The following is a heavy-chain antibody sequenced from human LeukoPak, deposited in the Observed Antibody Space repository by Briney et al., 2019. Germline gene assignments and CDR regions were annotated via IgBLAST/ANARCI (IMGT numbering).Heavy chain of an antibody. D-gene: IGHD6-19*01. CDR2: VYYSGST. CDR3: ARAASGWYGLFDN. J-gene: IGHJ4*02. Sequence: SETPSLTCTVSGGSIINYYWSWIRQSPGKGLEWIGYVYYSGSTKYKSSLKRRVSISVDTSKNHFSLRLSSVTAEDTAIYYCARAASGWYGLFDNWGQGTLVTVSS. V-gene: IGHV4-59*01. CDR1: GGSIINYY.